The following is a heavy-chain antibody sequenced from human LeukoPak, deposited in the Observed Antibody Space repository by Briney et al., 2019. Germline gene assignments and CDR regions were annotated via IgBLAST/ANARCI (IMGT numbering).Heavy chain of an antibody. CDR1: RFTFSYYT. CDR3: ARDDVAWNDVHWFDP. V-gene: IGHV3-21*01. J-gene: IGHJ5*02. CDR2: ISSTGSSI. Sequence: GGSLRLSCAASRFTFSYYTMSWARQAPGKGLEWVSSISSTGSSIYYADSVKGRFTISRDNAKNSLYLQMSSLRVEDTAVYYCARDDVAWNDVHWFDPWGQGTLVTVSS. D-gene: IGHD1-1*01.